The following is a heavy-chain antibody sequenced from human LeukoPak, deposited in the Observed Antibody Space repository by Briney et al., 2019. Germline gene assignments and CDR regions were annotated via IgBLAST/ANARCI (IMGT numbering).Heavy chain of an antibody. V-gene: IGHV4-59*01. D-gene: IGHD4-17*01. CDR1: GGSISSYY. CDR3: ARDSYGDSPGMDV. Sequence: SETLPLTCTVSGGSISSYYWSWIRQPPGKGLEWIGYIYYSGSTNYNPSLKSRVTISVDTSKNQFSLKLSSVTAADTAVYYCARDSYGDSPGMDVWGQGTTVTVSS. CDR2: IYYSGST. J-gene: IGHJ6*02.